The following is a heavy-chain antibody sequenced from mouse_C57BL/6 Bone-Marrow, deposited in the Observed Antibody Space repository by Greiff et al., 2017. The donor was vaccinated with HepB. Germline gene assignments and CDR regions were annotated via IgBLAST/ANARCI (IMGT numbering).Heavy chain of an antibody. Sequence: EVQRVESGGDLVKPGGSLKLSCAASGFTFSSYGMSWVRQTPDKRLAWVATISSGGSYTYYPDSVKGRFTISRDNAKNTLYLQMSSLKSEDTAMYYCARPETTVVSLAYWGQRPTLTVSS. V-gene: IGHV5-6*01. J-gene: IGHJ2*01. D-gene: IGHD1-1*01. CDR3: ARPETTVVSLAY. CDR1: GFTFSSYG. CDR2: ISSGGSYT.